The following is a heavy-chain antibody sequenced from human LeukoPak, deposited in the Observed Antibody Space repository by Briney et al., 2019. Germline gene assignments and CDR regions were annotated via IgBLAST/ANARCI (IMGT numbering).Heavy chain of an antibody. CDR2: INHSGST. CDR3: ARGGDYYGSGIPFDF. J-gene: IGHJ4*02. V-gene: IGHV4-34*01. D-gene: IGHD3-10*01. CDR1: GGSLSGYY. Sequence: TSSEILSLTCGVYGGSLSGYYWTWIRQPPGKGLEWIGEINHSGSTNYNPSLKSRVIMSVDTSKNQFSLKLSSVTAADTAVYYCARGGDYYGSGIPFDFWGQGTLVTVSS.